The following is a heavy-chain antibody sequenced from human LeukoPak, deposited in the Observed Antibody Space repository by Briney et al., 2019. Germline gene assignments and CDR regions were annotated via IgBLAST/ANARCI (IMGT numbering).Heavy chain of an antibody. D-gene: IGHD2-15*01. Sequence: SETLSLTCTVSGGSISSSSYYWGWIRQPPGKGLEWIGSIYYSGSTYYNPSLKSRVTISVDTSKNQFSLKLSSVTAADTAVYYCARRFCIVVVVAATVVYFDYWGQGTLVTVSS. CDR1: GGSISSSSYY. J-gene: IGHJ4*02. CDR2: IYYSGST. V-gene: IGHV4-39*01. CDR3: ARRFCIVVVVAATVVYFDY.